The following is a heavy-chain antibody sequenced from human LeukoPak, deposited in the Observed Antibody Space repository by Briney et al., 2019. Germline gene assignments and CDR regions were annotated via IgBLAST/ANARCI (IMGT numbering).Heavy chain of an antibody. D-gene: IGHD1-7*01. CDR2: VHYSGAT. CDR1: SGSITYY. CDR3: VRTQELSPAYWYFDL. Sequence: SETLSLTCTVSSGSITYYWAWLRQPPGKGLEWIGSVHYSGATYYNPSLKSRVIISLDTSKKQFFLNLTSVTAADTAIYYGVRTQELSPAYWYFDLWGRGTLVTVSS. V-gene: IGHV4-39*01. J-gene: IGHJ2*01.